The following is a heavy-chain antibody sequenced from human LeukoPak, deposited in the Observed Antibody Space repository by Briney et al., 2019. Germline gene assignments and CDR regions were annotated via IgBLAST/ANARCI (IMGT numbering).Heavy chain of an antibody. CDR2: INNHGSRGI. CDR3: LRSSYSGGSCPDY. D-gene: IGHD2-15*01. CDR1: GFTFSNYW. V-gene: IGHV3-74*01. J-gene: IGHJ4*02. Sequence: GGSLRLSCAASGFTFSNYWMHWARQAPGKGLVWVSRINNHGSRGISYADSVKGRFTISRDNAKNTLYLQMNSLRVEDTAVYYCLRSSYSGGSCPDYWGQGTLVTVSS.